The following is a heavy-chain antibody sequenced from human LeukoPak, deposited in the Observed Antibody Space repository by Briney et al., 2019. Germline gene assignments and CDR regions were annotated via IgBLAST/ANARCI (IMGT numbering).Heavy chain of an antibody. Sequence: PSETLSLTCTVSGGSATSYYWSWIRQPPGKGLEWIGHISYSGSTNYNPSLKSRVTISVDTSKNQFSLKLSSVTAADTAVYYCAREVAAPYYYYYMDVWGKGTTVTVSS. V-gene: IGHV4-59*02. CDR1: GGSATSYY. CDR2: ISYSGST. CDR3: AREVAAPYYYYYMDV. D-gene: IGHD6-6*01. J-gene: IGHJ6*03.